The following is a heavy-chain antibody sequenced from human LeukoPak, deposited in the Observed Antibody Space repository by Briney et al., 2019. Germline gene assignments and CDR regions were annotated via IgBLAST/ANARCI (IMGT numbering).Heavy chain of an antibody. J-gene: IGHJ4*02. CDR2: ISYDGSNK. D-gene: IGHD1-7*01. CDR1: GFTFSSYG. Sequence: GRSLRLSCAASGFTFSSYGMHWVRQAPGKGLEWVAVISYDGSNKYYADSVKGRFTISRDNSKNTLYLQMNSLRAEDTAVYYCARAHNWKYGTFDYWGQGTLVTVSS. CDR3: ARAHNWKYGTFDY. V-gene: IGHV3-30*03.